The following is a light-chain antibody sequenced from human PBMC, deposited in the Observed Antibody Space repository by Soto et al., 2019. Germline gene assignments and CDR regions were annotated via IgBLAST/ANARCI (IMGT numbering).Light chain of an antibody. CDR3: QQYGSSPWT. J-gene: IGKJ1*01. V-gene: IGKV3-20*01. CDR1: QSVSSSY. CDR2: GAS. Sequence: EIVLTQSPGTLSLSPGERAPLSCRASQSVSSSYLAWYQQKPGQAPRLLIYGASSRATGIPDRFSGSGSGTDFTLTISRLEPEEFAVYYCQQYGSSPWTVGQGTKVDIK.